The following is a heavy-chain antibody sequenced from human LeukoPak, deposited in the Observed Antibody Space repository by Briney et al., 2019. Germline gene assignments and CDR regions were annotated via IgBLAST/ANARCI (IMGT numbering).Heavy chain of an antibody. Sequence: SVKVSCKASGGTFSSYAISWVRQAPGQGLEWMGRIIPIFGTANYAQKFQGRVTITTDESTSTAYMELSSLRSEDTAVYYCVREIGSRGWYYFDYWGQGTLVTVSS. J-gene: IGHJ4*02. D-gene: IGHD6-19*01. CDR1: GGTFSSYA. CDR2: IIPIFGTA. V-gene: IGHV1-69*05. CDR3: VREIGSRGWYYFDY.